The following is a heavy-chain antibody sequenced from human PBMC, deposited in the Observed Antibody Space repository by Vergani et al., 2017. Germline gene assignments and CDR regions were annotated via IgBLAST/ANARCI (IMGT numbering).Heavy chain of an antibody. J-gene: IGHJ3*02. CDR3: ARHLRQLARNDVFDI. CDR1: GMSISNNNYY. CDR2: IYDSRNN. Sequence: QLQLQESGPRLVKPSGTLSLTCSLSGMSISNNNYYWGWIRQPPGKGLEWIGSIYDSRNNNYSPSLQSRVSISVDTSKNQFSLNLTSVTAADTAVYYCARHLRQLARNDVFDIWGHGTLVTVSS. D-gene: IGHD6-6*01. V-gene: IGHV4-39*01.